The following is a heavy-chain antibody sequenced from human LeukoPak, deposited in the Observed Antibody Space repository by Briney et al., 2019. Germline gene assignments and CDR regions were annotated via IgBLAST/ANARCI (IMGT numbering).Heavy chain of an antibody. D-gene: IGHD5-18*01. V-gene: IGHV3-15*01. J-gene: IGHJ4*02. CDR3: TTGMQLWF. Sequence: PGGSLRLSCAASGFTFIDAWMSWVRQAPGKGLEWVGRIKSKSDGGTTDYAAPVKGRFTISRDDSKNTLYLQMNSLETEDTALYYCTTGMQLWFWGQETLVTVSS. CDR2: IKSKSDGGTT. CDR1: GFTFIDAW.